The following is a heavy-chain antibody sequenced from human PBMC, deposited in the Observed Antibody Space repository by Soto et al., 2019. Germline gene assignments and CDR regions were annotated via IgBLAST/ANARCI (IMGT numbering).Heavy chain of an antibody. CDR2: IANKGDGYTT. D-gene: IGHD3-10*01. V-gene: IGHV3-72*01. J-gene: IGHJ6*02. CDR3: ATAAYGHGLDV. Sequence: GGSLRLSCAASGFTFSAHYMDWVRQAPGKGLEWVGRIANKGDGYTTAYAASVRGRFTVSRDDSRNSLYLQMNSLKIEDTAVYYCATAAYGHGLDVWRHASTVTVS. CDR1: GFTFSAHY.